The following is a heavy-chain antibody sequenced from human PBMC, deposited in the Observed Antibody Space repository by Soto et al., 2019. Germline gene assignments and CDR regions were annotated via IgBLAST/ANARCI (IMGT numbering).Heavy chain of an antibody. CDR2: ISGSGGDT. Sequence: GGSLRLSCAASGFTVSSYAMSWVRQAPGKGLEWVSAISGSGGDTYYADSVKGRFTISRDNSKNTLYLQMNSLRAEDTALYYCAKEGSSSWTYYFDYWGQGTLVTVSS. V-gene: IGHV3-23*01. CDR1: GFTVSSYA. J-gene: IGHJ4*02. CDR3: AKEGSSSWTYYFDY. D-gene: IGHD6-13*01.